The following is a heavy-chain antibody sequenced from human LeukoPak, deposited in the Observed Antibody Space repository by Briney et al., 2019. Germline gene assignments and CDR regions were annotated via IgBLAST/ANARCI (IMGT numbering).Heavy chain of an antibody. D-gene: IGHD4-23*01. V-gene: IGHV1-2*02. CDR2: INPNSGGT. J-gene: IGHJ2*01. CDR3: ARHPGKVTNDWYFDL. CDR1: GYTFTGYY. Sequence: ASVKVSCKASGYTFTGYYMHWVRQSPGQGLEWMEWINPNSGGTNYAQKFQGRVTMTRDTSITTAYMELSMLSSDDTAVYYCARHPGKVTNDWYFDLWGRGTLVTVSS.